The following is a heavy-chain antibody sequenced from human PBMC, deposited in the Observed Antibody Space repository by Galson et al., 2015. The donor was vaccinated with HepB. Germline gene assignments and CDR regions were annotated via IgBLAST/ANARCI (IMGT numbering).Heavy chain of an antibody. D-gene: IGHD7-27*01. CDR3: TRDWGTIDY. CDR2: IRSKAYSVTT. Sequence: SLRLSCAASGFTFGDYGMSWFRQAPGKGLEWIGFIRSKAYSVTTEYAASVKGRFSISRDASKNIAYLQMNSLKTEDTAVYYCTRDWGTIDYWGQGTLVTVSS. V-gene: IGHV3-49*03. J-gene: IGHJ4*02. CDR1: GFTFGDYG.